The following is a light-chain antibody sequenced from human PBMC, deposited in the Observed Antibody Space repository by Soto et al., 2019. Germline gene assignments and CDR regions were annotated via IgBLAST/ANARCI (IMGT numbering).Light chain of an antibody. Sequence: DIQMTQSPSTLSASVGDRVTITCRASQSISSWSAWHQQKPGKPPKLLIYDASSLESGAPSRCSGSVSGTEFTLTISSQQPDDFATYYCQQYNNYSYTFGQGTKLEIK. V-gene: IGKV1-5*01. CDR3: QQYNNYSYT. J-gene: IGKJ2*01. CDR2: DAS. CDR1: QSISSW.